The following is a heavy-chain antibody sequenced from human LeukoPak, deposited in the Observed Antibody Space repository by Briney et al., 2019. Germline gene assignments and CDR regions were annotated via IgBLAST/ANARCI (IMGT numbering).Heavy chain of an antibody. CDR3: ARDVPGGRNDY. CDR2: IYYSGLT. V-gene: IGHV4-39*07. D-gene: IGHD3-16*01. J-gene: IGHJ4*02. CDR1: GGSVSSSSYY. Sequence: SETPSLTCTVSGGSVSSSSYYWAWIRQPPGKGLEWIGSIYYSGLTNYSPSLKSRVTISLDTSKNQFSLNINFVTAADTAVYYCARDVPGGRNDYWGQGTLVTVSS.